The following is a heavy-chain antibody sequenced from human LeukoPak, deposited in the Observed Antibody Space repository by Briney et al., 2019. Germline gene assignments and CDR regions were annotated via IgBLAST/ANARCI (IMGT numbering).Heavy chain of an antibody. CDR2: ISSSGSTI. D-gene: IGHD3-16*02. V-gene: IGHV3-48*03. CDR1: GFTFSSYE. Sequence: GGSLRLSCAASGFTFSSYEMTWVRQAPGKVLELVSYISSSGSTIYYADSVKGRFTISRDNANNSLYLQMNSLRAEDTAVYYCAREGLRLGELSFFNWGQGTLVTVSS. J-gene: IGHJ4*02. CDR3: AREGLRLGELSFFN.